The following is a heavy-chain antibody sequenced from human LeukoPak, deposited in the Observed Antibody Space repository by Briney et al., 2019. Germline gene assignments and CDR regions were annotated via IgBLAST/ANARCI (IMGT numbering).Heavy chain of an antibody. D-gene: IGHD2-21*02. CDR2: IFYSGST. J-gene: IGHJ4*02. CDR1: GGSISSSSCY. V-gene: IGHV4-39*01. CDR3: AGLVVGTATIDY. Sequence: KPSETLSLTCTVSGGSISSSSCYWGWIRQPPGKGLEWIGNIFYSGSTYYNASLKSRVTISVDTSKNQFSLKLRSVTAADTAVYYCAGLVVGTATIDYWGQGTLVTVSS.